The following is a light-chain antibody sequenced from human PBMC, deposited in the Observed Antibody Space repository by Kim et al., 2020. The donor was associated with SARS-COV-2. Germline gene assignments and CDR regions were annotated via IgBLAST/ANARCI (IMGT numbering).Light chain of an antibody. CDR2: GKN. Sequence: DSLRSYYASWYQQKPGQAPVLVIYGKNNRPSGIPDRFSGSSSGNTASLTITGAQAEDEADYYCNSRDSLFGGGTKLTVL. CDR3: NSRDSL. V-gene: IGLV3-19*01. CDR1: SLRSYY. J-gene: IGLJ2*01.